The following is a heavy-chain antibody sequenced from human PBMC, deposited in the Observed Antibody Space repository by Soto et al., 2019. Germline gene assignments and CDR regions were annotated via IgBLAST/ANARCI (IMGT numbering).Heavy chain of an antibody. CDR1: GYTFTSYA. V-gene: IGHV1-18*01. Sequence: QVQLVQSGAEVKKPGASVKVSCKASGYTFTSYAISWARQAPGQGLEWMGCISAYNGNTKYVQKLQGRVTMTTDTGPSKAYMKHRSLRADYTTVYYCARDSPPVDFWRQGTPIPVSS. J-gene: IGHJ4*02. CDR3: ARDSPPVDF. CDR2: ISAYNGNT.